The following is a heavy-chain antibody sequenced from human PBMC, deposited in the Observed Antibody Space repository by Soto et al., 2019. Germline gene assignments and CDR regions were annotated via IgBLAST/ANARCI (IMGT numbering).Heavy chain of an antibody. CDR2: IYHSGST. Sequence: PSETLSLTCAVSGGSISSDNWWIWVRQPPGKGLEWIGEIYHSGSTNYNPSLKSRVIISVDKSKNQFSLKVTSVTAADTAVYYCARAPYTYCRGGSCWIDFWGQGTLVTVSS. J-gene: IGHJ4*02. CDR3: ARAPYTYCRGGSCWIDF. CDR1: GGSISSDNW. V-gene: IGHV4-4*02. D-gene: IGHD2-15*01.